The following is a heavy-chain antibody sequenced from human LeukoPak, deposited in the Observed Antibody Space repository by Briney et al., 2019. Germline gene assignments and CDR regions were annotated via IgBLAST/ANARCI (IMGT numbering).Heavy chain of an antibody. Sequence: GGSLRLSCTASGFTFSSYSMNWVRQAPGKGLEWVSYISSASGSIYYADSVMGRFTISRDNAKNSLFLQMNSLRAEDTAVYYCVRLPAYCSSTSCYYDYWGQGTLVTVSS. CDR3: VRLPAYCSSTSCYYDY. V-gene: IGHV3-48*04. D-gene: IGHD2-2*01. CDR2: ISSASGSI. CDR1: GFTFSSYS. J-gene: IGHJ4*02.